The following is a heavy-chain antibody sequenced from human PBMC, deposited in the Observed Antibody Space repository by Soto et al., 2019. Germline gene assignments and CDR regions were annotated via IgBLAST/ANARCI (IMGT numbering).Heavy chain of an antibody. D-gene: IGHD1-20*01. CDR3: ATVHNTSRSFDY. V-gene: IGHV3-23*01. Sequence: GGSLRLSCAAAGFTFSGYAMTWVRQAPGKGLEWVSTTGATGRTTYYADSVKGRLTVSRDNSKNTLDLQMSSLRVEDTAVYYCATVHNTSRSFDYWGQGTLVTVSS. CDR2: TGATGRTT. J-gene: IGHJ4*02. CDR1: GFTFSGYA.